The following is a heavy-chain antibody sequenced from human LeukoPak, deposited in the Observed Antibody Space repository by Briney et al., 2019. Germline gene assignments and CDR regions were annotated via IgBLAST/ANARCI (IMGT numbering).Heavy chain of an antibody. J-gene: IGHJ4*02. V-gene: IGHV1-2*02. CDR1: GYTFTGYY. Sequence: GASVKVSCKASGYTFTGYYMHWVRQAPGQGLEWIGWINPNSGGTNYAQKFQGGVTMTRDTSISTAYMELSRLRSDDTAVYYCAIEGYSSSWYAYWGQGTLVTVSS. CDR2: INPNSGGT. CDR3: AIEGYSSSWYAY. D-gene: IGHD6-13*01.